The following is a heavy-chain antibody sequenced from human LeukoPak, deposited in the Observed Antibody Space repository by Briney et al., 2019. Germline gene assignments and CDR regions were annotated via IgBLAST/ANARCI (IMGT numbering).Heavy chain of an antibody. CDR3: ARSGSGSYPYTSQGHRNYYYYGMDV. CDR2: MNPNSGNT. Sequence: VASVKVSCKASGYTFTSYDINWVRQATGQGLEWMGWMNPNSGNTGYAQKFQGRVTMTRNTSMSTAYMELSSLRSEDTAVYYCARSGSGSYPYTSQGHRNYYYYGMDVWGKGTTVTVSS. J-gene: IGHJ6*04. CDR1: GYTFTSYD. V-gene: IGHV1-8*01. D-gene: IGHD3-10*01.